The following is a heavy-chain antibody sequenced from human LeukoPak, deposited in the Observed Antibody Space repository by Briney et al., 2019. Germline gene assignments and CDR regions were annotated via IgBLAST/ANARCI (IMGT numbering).Heavy chain of an antibody. J-gene: IGHJ4*02. V-gene: IGHV1-2*02. CDR1: GYTFTGYY. CDR3: ATQRGSYLWGTDFDY. Sequence: ASVKVSCKASGYTFTGYYMHWVRQAPGQGLEWMGWINPNSGDTRYAQKFQGRVTMTRDTSISTAYMELSRLRSDDTAVYYCATQRGSYLWGTDFDYWGQGTLVTVSS. D-gene: IGHD3-16*01. CDR2: INPNSGDT.